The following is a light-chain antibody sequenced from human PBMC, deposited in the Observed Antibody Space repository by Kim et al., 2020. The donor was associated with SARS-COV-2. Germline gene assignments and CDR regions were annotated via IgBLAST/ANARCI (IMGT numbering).Light chain of an antibody. CDR1: KLGDKY. Sequence: SYELTQPPSVSVSPGQTASITCSGDKLGDKYACWYQQKPGHSPVLVIYQDSKRPSGIPERFSGSNSGNTATLTISGTQAMDEADYYCQAWDSSTAYVFGT. V-gene: IGLV3-1*01. J-gene: IGLJ1*01. CDR3: QAWDSSTAYV. CDR2: QDS.